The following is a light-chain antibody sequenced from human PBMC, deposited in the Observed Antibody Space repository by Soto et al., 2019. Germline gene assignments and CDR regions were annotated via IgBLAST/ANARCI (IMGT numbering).Light chain of an antibody. J-gene: IGKJ1*01. Sequence: EVVMAQSPPTVSLSPGERATLSCMASQSVTTNMAWYQQKPGQAPRLLIYGTSSRATGIPDRFSGSGSGTDFTLTISRLEPDDFAVYYCQQYDSSTGTFGQGTKVDIK. V-gene: IGKV3-20*01. CDR3: QQYDSSTGT. CDR2: GTS. CDR1: QSVTTN.